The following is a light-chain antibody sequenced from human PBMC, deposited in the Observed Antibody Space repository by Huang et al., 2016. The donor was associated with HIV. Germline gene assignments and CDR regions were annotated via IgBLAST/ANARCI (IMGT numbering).Light chain of an antibody. CDR3: QQYYTSPT. CDR1: QGISNS. CDR2: STS. J-gene: IGKJ1*01. V-gene: IGKV1-NL1*01. Sequence: DIQMTQSPSSLSAFVGDTVTITCRASQGISNSVDWYKQKPGKAPKLLLYSTSRLESGVPSRFRGGGSWTDYTLTINSLQPDDFATYYCQQYYTSPTFGQGSKVEIK.